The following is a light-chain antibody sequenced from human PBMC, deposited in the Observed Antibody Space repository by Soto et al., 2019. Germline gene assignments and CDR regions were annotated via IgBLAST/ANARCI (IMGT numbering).Light chain of an antibody. CDR3: QQYNNWPPYT. V-gene: IGKV3-15*01. Sequence: ETVMTQSPVTLSVSPGERVTISCRASQSISSKLAWYQQKPGQAPRLLIYGGSTRATGFPDRFSGSGSGTEFTLTITGLQSEDFAVYYCQQYNNWPPYTFGQGTKLEIK. CDR1: QSISSK. CDR2: GGS. J-gene: IGKJ2*01.